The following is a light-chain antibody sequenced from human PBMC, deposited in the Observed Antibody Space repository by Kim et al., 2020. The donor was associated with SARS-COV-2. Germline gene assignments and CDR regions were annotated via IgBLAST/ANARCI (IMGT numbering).Light chain of an antibody. V-gene: IGKV3-20*01. CDR1: QSVSSSY. CDR2: GAS. Sequence: PGERATLSCRASQSVSSSYLAWYQQKPGQAPRLLIYGASSRATGIPDRFSGSGSGTDFTLTISRLEPEDFAVYYCQQPYTFGQGTKLEI. J-gene: IGKJ2*01. CDR3: QQPYT.